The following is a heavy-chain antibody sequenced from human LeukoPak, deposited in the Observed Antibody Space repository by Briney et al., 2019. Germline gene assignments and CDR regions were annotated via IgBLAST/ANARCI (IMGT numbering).Heavy chain of an antibody. CDR1: GFTFTNYW. CDR2: IKQDGGAK. D-gene: IGHD2/OR15-2a*01. CDR3: ARERVTTTSFDY. V-gene: IGHV3-7*01. Sequence: GGSLRLSCAASGFTFTNYWMNWLRQAPGKGLEWVANIKQDGGAKNYVDSVKGRFTISRDNAKNSLYLQMNNLRVEDTAVYYCARERVTTTSFDYWGQGVLVTVSS. J-gene: IGHJ4*02.